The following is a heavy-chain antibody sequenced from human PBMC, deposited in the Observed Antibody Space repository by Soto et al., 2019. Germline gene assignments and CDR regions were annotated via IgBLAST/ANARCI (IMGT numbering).Heavy chain of an antibody. CDR3: AREGGHRYSSGWYGGDHYYYYMDV. CDR1: GFTFSSYS. Sequence: GGSLRLSCAASGFTFSSYSMNWVRQAPGKGLEWVSYISSSSSTIYYADSVKGRFTISRDNAKNSLYLQMNSLRAEDTAVYYCAREGGHRYSSGWYGGDHYYYYMDVWGKGTTVTVSS. V-gene: IGHV3-48*01. J-gene: IGHJ6*03. CDR2: ISSSSSTI. D-gene: IGHD6-19*01.